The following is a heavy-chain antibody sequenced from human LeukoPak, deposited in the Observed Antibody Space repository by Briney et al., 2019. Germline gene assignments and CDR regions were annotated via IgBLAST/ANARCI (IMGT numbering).Heavy chain of an antibody. CDR3: ARGPRRGTRTYYYYMDV. V-gene: IGHV4-34*01. Sequence: SETLSLTCAVYGGSFSGYYWSWIRQPPGKGLEWIGEINHSGSTNYNPSLKSRVTISVDTSKNQFSLKLSSVTAAGTAVYYCARGPRRGTRTYYYYMDVWGKGTTVTVSS. D-gene: IGHD3/OR15-3a*01. CDR2: INHSGST. J-gene: IGHJ6*03. CDR1: GGSFSGYY.